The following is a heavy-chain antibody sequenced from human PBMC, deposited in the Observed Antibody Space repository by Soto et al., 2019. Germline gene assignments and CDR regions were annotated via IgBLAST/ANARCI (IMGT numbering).Heavy chain of an antibody. CDR3: ADDIVVVGKYDN. J-gene: IGHJ4*02. CDR1: GFTFSSYA. V-gene: IGHV3-23*01. Sequence: QTGGSLRLSCAASGFTFSSYAMSWVRQAPGKGLEWVSAISGSGGSTYYADSVKGRFTISRDNSKNTLYLQMNSLRAEDTAVYYCADDIVVVGKYDNWGQGTLVTVSS. CDR2: ISGSGGST. D-gene: IGHD2-15*01.